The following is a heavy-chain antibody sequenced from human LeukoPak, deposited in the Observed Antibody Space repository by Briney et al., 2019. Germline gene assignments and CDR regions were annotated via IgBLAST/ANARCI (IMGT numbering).Heavy chain of an antibody. D-gene: IGHD3-10*01. J-gene: IGHJ4*02. CDR3: AKIGRRYGSGNPGEIDY. Sequence: GGSLRLSCAASGFTFSSYGMHWVRQAPGKGLEWVAVISYDGSNKYYADSVKGRFTISRDNSKNTLYLQTNSLRAEDTAVYYCAKIGRRYGSGNPGEIDYWGQGTLVTVSS. CDR1: GFTFSSYG. V-gene: IGHV3-30*18. CDR2: ISYDGSNK.